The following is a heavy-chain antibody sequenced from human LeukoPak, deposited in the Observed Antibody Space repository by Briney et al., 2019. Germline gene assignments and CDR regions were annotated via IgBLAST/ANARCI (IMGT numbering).Heavy chain of an antibody. D-gene: IGHD5-18*01. CDR2: INDSGST. CDR3: ARESHNNGYIDSDY. J-gene: IGHJ4*02. Sequence: SETLSLTCAVYGGSFSGYYWSLIRQPPGKGLEWIGEINDSGSTNYNPSLKSRVTISVDTSKNQFSLKLNSVTAADTAVYYCARESHNNGYIDSDYRGQGTQVTVSS. CDR1: GGSFSGYY. V-gene: IGHV4-34*01.